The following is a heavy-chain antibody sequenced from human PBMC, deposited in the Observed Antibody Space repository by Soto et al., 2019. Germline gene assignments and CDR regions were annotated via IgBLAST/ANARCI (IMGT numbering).Heavy chain of an antibody. D-gene: IGHD3-3*02. J-gene: IGHJ3*01. CDR3: ARDIRGGGAFDA. V-gene: IGHV1-3*04. CDR2: VNTGNGKA. Sequence: QVQLVQSGAEVKKPGASVKVSCTASGYIFTDYTIHWVHQAPGQRLEWMGWVNTGNGKAKSSEKFQGRVTITRDTSATTAYMELSNLRSDDTAYYYCARDIRGGGAFDAWGQGTMVTVSS. CDR1: GYIFTDYT.